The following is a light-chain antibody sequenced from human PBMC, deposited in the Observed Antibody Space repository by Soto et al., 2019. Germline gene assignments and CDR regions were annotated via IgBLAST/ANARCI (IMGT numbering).Light chain of an antibody. J-gene: IGKJ1*01. V-gene: IGKV1-5*01. CDR2: CAS. CDR3: QQYCWAPRT. Sequence: DIPMTQSPSTLSASVGDRLTIXXRASQSISSWLAWYQQRPGQPPKVXIYCASTRESGVPDRFSGSGSGTDFTLTISSLQAEDVAVYYCQQYCWAPRTFGQGTKVDIK. CDR1: QSISSW.